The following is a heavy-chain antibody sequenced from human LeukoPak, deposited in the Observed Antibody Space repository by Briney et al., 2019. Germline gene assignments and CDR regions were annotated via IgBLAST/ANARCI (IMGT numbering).Heavy chain of an antibody. CDR2: ISWTGDGA. J-gene: IGHJ4*02. Sequence: GGSLRLSCAASGFNFGAYVMHWVRQSPGKGLEWVAVISWTGDGAAYADSVRGRFTISRDNAKNSLYLQMNSLRAEDTAVYYCARETPEALDYFDYWGQGTLVTVSS. CDR3: ARETPEALDYFDY. V-gene: IGHV3-9*01. D-gene: IGHD3-16*01. CDR1: GFNFGAYV.